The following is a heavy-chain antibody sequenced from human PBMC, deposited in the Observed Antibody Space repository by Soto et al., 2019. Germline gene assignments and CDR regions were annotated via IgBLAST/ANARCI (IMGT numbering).Heavy chain of an antibody. CDR1: GFTFSSYA. Sequence: EVQLLESGGGLVQPGGSLRLSCAASGFTFSSYAMSWVRQAPGKRLEWVSAISGSGGSTYYADSVKGRFTISRDNSKNTLYLQMNSLRAEDTAVYYCAKGSDIVVVVAAMFDYWGQGTLVTVSS. D-gene: IGHD2-15*01. J-gene: IGHJ4*02. CDR3: AKGSDIVVVVAAMFDY. CDR2: ISGSGGST. V-gene: IGHV3-23*01.